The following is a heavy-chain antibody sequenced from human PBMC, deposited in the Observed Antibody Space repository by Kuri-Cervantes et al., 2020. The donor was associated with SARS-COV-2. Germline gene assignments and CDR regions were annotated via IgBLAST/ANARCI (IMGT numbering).Heavy chain of an antibody. CDR1: GGSISSYY. J-gene: IGHJ2*01. V-gene: IGHV4-59*08. D-gene: IGHD4-17*01. Sequence: SETLSLTCTVSGGSISSYYWSWIRQPPGKGLEWIGYIYYSGSTNYNPSLKARFTISVDTSKNQFSLKLTSVTAADTAVYYCARRRDYDDYVDTEWYFDLWGHGTRVTVSS. CDR2: IYYSGST. CDR3: ARRRDYDDYVDTEWYFDL.